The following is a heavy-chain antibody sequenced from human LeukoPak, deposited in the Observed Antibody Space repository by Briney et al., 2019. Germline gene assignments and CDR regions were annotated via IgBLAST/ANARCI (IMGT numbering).Heavy chain of an antibody. D-gene: IGHD1-1*01. J-gene: IGHJ4*02. CDR3: AKVDYWSPENYFDS. V-gene: IGHV3-23*01. CDR1: GFTFSSYA. CDR2: ITDDEDT. Sequence: GGSLRLSCAASGFTFSSYAMTWVRQTPGKGLESVSVITDDEDTYYADSVKGRFTISRDNSQNTVFLQMNSLRVEDTAVYYCAKVDYWSPENYFDSWGQGTLVTVSS.